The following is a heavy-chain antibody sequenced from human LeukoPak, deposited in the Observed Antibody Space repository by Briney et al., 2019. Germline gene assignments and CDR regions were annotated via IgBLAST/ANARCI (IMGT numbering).Heavy chain of an antibody. J-gene: IGHJ4*02. Sequence: ESLKISCKASGYSFTSYCIGWVRQMPGKSLECMWIINPSDSDTRYRPSFQGPVTISVDKSINTAYLQWSSLKASDTAMYYCARHVGSSGWYVWGQGTLVTVSP. V-gene: IGHV5-51*01. CDR1: GYSFTSYC. D-gene: IGHD6-19*01. CDR2: INPSDSDT. CDR3: ARHVGSSGWYV.